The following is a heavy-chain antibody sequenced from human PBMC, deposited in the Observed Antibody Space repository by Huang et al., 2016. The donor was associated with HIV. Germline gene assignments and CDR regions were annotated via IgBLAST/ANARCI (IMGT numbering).Heavy chain of an antibody. CDR2: INTNTGNP. CDR1: GYTFRRSA. D-gene: IGHD3-3*01. Sequence: QVQLVQSASELKMPGASVKISCKTSGYTFRRSAGNWVRQAPGQGLEWMGWINTNTGNPTYAPGLAGRFVFSLDTSVNTAYLQISTLKAEDTAVYYCVRDASAYYPLYYFDFWGQGTLVTVSS. V-gene: IGHV7-4-1*02. CDR3: VRDASAYYPLYYFDF. J-gene: IGHJ4*02.